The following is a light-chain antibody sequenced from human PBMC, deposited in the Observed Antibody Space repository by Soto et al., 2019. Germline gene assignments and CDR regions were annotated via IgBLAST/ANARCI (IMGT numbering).Light chain of an antibody. CDR3: QQYYSYPPYT. V-gene: IGKV1-8*01. CDR1: QGISSY. Sequence: AIRMTQSPSALSASTGDRVTITCRASQGISSYLAWYQQKPAQAPKLLIYAASTLKSGVTSRFSGSGSGTDCTLTISCLQSDDFAPYYWQQYYSYPPYTFGQGTQLEIK. CDR2: AAS. J-gene: IGKJ2*01.